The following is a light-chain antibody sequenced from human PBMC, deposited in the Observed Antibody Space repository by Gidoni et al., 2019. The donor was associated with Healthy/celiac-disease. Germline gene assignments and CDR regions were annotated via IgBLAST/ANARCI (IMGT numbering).Light chain of an antibody. CDR1: SSDVGGYNY. CDR3: SSYAGSNILYV. J-gene: IGLJ1*01. V-gene: IGLV2-8*01. CDR2: EVS. Sequence: QSALTQPPSASGSPGPSVTISCTGTSSDVGGYNYVSWYHQHPGKAPKPMIYEVSKRPSGVPDRFSGFKSGNTASLTVSGLQAEDEADYYCSSYAGSNILYVFGTGTKVTVL.